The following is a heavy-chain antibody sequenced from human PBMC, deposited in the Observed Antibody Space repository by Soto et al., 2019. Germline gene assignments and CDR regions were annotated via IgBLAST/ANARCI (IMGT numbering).Heavy chain of an antibody. Sequence: GDSLKISCKGSGYSFTSYWISWVRQMPGKGLEWMGRIDPSDSYTNYSPSFQGHVTISADKSISTAYLQWSSLKASDTAMYYCARLTRTIFGVVTYGMDVWGQGTTVTVSS. CDR1: GYSFTSYW. CDR2: IDPSDSYT. CDR3: ARLTRTIFGVVTYGMDV. V-gene: IGHV5-10-1*01. J-gene: IGHJ6*02. D-gene: IGHD3-3*01.